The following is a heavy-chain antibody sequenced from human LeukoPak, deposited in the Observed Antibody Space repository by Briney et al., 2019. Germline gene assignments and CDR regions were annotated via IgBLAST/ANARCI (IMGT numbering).Heavy chain of an antibody. V-gene: IGHV1-2*02. CDR2: INPNSGGT. CDR3: ARASGSYWWFDS. J-gene: IGHJ5*01. Sequence: PWASVKVSCKASGYTFTGYYMHWVRQAPGQGLEWMGWINPNSGGTNYAQKFQGRVTMTRDTSISTVYMELSRLRSDDTAVYYCARASGSYWWFDSWGQGTLVTVSS. CDR1: GYTFTGYY. D-gene: IGHD1-26*01.